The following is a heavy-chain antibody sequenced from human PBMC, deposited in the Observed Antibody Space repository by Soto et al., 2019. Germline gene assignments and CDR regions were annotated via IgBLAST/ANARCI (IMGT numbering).Heavy chain of an antibody. D-gene: IGHD6-13*01. Sequence: QVQLQESGPGLVKPSQTLSLTCTVSGGSISSGDYYWSWIRQPPGKGLEWIGYIYYSGSTYYNPSLKSRVTISVDTSKNQFSLKLSSVTAADTAVYYCARGFSAAAGYYYYGMDVWGQGTTVTVSS. CDR3: ARGFSAAAGYYYYGMDV. J-gene: IGHJ6*02. CDR2: IYYSGST. CDR1: GGSISSGDYY. V-gene: IGHV4-30-4*01.